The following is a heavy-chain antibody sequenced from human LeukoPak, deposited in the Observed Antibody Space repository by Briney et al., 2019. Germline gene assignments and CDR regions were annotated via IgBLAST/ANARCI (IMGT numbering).Heavy chain of an antibody. J-gene: IGHJ5*02. Sequence: GGSLRLSCAASGFSFSSYSMNWVRQAPGKGLECVSSISSSSSYIYYADSVKGRFTISRDNAKNSLYLQMNSLRAEDTAVYYCARDGRSDSGRWFDPWGQGTLVTVSS. D-gene: IGHD4-17*01. CDR3: ARDGRSDSGRWFDP. V-gene: IGHV3-21*01. CDR2: ISSSSSYI. CDR1: GFSFSSYS.